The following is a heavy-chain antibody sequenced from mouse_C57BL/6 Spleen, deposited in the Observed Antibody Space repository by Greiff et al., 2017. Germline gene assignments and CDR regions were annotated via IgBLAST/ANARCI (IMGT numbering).Heavy chain of an antibody. CDR1: GYTFTDYY. J-gene: IGHJ4*01. V-gene: IGHV1-26*01. CDR3: ARWSDAMDY. Sequence: VQLQQSGPELVKPGASVKISCKASGYTFTDYYMNWVKQSHGKSLEWIGDINPNNGGTSYNQKFKGKATLTVDKSSSTAYMELRSLTSEDSAVYYCARWSDAMDYWGQGTSVTVSS. CDR2: INPNNGGT.